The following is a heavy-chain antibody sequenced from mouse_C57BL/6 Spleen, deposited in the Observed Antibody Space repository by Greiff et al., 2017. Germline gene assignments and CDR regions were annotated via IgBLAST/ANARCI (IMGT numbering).Heavy chain of an antibody. CDR1: GYTFTSYW. Sequence: QVQLQQPGAELVMPGASVKLSCKASGYTFTSYWMHWVKQRPGQGLEWIGEIDPSDSYTNYNQKFKGKSTLTVDKSSSTAYMQLSSLTSEDSAVYYCARYDGYHFDYWGQGTTLTVSA. V-gene: IGHV1-69*01. D-gene: IGHD2-2*01. CDR2: IDPSDSYT. CDR3: ARYDGYHFDY. J-gene: IGHJ2*01.